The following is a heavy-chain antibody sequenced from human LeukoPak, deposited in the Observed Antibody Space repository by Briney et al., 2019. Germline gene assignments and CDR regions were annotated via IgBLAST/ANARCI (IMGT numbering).Heavy chain of an antibody. CDR1: GGSFSGYY. J-gene: IGHJ6*02. CDR2: INHSGST. CDR3: AGRKEAVAGQSYYYCGMDV. D-gene: IGHD6-19*01. Sequence: SETLSLTCAVYGGSFSGYYWSWIRQPPGKGLEWIGEINHSGSTNYNPSLKSRVTISVDTSKNQFSLKLSSVTAADTAVYYCAGRKEAVAGQSYYYCGMDVWGQGTTVTVSS. V-gene: IGHV4-34*01.